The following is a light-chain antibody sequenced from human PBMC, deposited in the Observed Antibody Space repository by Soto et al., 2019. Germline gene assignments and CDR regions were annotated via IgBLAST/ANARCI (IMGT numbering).Light chain of an antibody. Sequence: EVVMTQSPAPLSVSPGERATLSCRASQGVGTNLAWHQQKPGQPPRLLIYGATTRATGIPARFSGSGSGTEFTLTISSLQSEDFAVYYCQQYHDWPPYTFGQGTKLEIK. CDR3: QQYHDWPPYT. CDR1: QGVGTN. J-gene: IGKJ2*01. V-gene: IGKV3-15*01. CDR2: GAT.